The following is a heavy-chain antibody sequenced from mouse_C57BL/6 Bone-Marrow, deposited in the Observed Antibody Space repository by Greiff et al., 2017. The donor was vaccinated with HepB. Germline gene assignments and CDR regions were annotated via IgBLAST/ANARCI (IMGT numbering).Heavy chain of an antibody. Sequence: QVQLQQPGTELVKPGASVKLSCKASGYTFTSYWMHWVKQRPGQGLEWIGNINPSNGGTNYNEKFKSKATLTVDKSSSTAYMQLSSLTSEDSAVDYCARGPYYYGAFDYWGQGTTLTVSS. V-gene: IGHV1-53*01. CDR2: INPSNGGT. J-gene: IGHJ2*01. D-gene: IGHD1-1*01. CDR1: GYTFTSYW. CDR3: ARGPYYYGAFDY.